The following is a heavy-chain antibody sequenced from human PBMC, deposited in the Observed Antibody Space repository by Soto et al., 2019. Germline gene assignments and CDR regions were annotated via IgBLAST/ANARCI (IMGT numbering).Heavy chain of an antibody. Sequence: QVQLQESGPGLVKPSQTLSLTCTVSGGSISSGDYYWSWIRQPPGKGLEWIGYIYYSGSTYHNPSLKSRVTISVDTSKTQFSLKLSSVTAADTAVYYCARGVVVAATPWDWFDPWGQGTLVTVSS. D-gene: IGHD2-15*01. V-gene: IGHV4-30-4*01. CDR2: IYYSGST. CDR1: GGSISSGDYY. J-gene: IGHJ5*02. CDR3: ARGVVVAATPWDWFDP.